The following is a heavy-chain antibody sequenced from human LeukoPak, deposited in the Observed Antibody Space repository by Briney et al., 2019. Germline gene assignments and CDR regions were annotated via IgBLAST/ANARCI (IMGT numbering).Heavy chain of an antibody. V-gene: IGHV4-34*01. D-gene: IGHD2-2*01. CDR1: GGSFSGYY. CDR3: ARDRVVPAATFDY. J-gene: IGHJ4*02. Sequence: SETLSLTCAVYGGSFSGYYWSWIRQPPGKGLEWIGEINHSGSTNYNPSLKSRVTISVDTSKNQFSLKLSSVIAADTAVYYCARDRVVPAATFDYWGQGTLVTVSS. CDR2: INHSGST.